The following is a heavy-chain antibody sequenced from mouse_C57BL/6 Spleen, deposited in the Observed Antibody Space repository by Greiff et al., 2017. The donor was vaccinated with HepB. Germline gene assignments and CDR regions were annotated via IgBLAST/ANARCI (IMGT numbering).Heavy chain of an antibody. CDR3: ARGHSSGYFAY. D-gene: IGHD3-1*01. Sequence: EVQVVESGGGLVKPGGSLKLSCAASGFTFSSYAMSWVRQTPEKRLEWVATISDGGSYTYYPDNVKGRFTISRDNAKNNLYLQMSHLKSEDTAMYYCARGHSSGYFAYWGQGTLVTVSA. J-gene: IGHJ3*01. CDR1: GFTFSSYA. V-gene: IGHV5-4*01. CDR2: ISDGGSYT.